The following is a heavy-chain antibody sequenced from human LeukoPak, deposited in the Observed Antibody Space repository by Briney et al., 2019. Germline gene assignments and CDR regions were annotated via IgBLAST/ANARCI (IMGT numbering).Heavy chain of an antibody. CDR3: ARGGRSYFDF. V-gene: IGHV3-7*01. D-gene: IGHD3-10*01. CDR2: MKEDGSDI. CDR1: GFTIDRTT. Sequence: GGSLRLSCVASGFTIDRTTMSWVRQAPGKGLEGVANMKEDGSDIYYVDSVRGRFTISRDNAKKSVYLQMNSLRAEDTGVYYCARGGRSYFDFWGQGSLVTVSS. J-gene: IGHJ4*02.